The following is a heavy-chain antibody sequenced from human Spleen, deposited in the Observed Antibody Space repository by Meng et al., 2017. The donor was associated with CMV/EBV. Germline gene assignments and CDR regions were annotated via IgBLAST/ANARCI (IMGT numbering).Heavy chain of an antibody. V-gene: IGHV3-21*06. J-gene: IGHJ4*02. CDR3: ARVRVLTGDPLFDY. Sequence: GESLKISCAASGFTFSSYEMNWVRQAPGKGLEWVSSISRSSSFIDYADSVKGRFTISRDNAKNLLYLQMSSLRAEDTSVYYCARVRVLTGDPLFDYWGQGTLVTVSS. D-gene: IGHD7-27*01. CDR2: ISRSSSFI. CDR1: GFTFSSYE.